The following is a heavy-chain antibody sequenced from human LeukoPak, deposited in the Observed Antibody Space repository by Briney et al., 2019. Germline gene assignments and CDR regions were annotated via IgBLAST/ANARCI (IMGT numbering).Heavy chain of an antibody. J-gene: IGHJ4*02. CDR3: ASPQRYCSGGSCWTLDF. D-gene: IGHD2-15*01. Sequence: GSLRLSCVVSGFTFSSYHMNWVRQAPGKGLEWISYISSTNNIYYADSVKGRFTISRDNAKNTLYLQMSSLRADDTAVYYCASPQRYCSGGSCWTLDFWGQGALVAVSS. CDR1: GFTFSSYH. V-gene: IGHV3-21*05. CDR2: ISSTNNI.